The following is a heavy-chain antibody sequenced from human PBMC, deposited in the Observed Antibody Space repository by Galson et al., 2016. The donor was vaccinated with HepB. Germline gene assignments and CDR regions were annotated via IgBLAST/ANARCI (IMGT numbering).Heavy chain of an antibody. CDR3: ARSVEGHFDY. J-gene: IGHJ4*02. CDR2: IRASRTV. V-gene: IGHV3-48*04. Sequence: SLRLSCAASGFTFSSYSMNWVRQAPGRGLEWVSYIRASRTVYYAYAVKGRFTISRDNARNSLHLQMNTLRADDTAVYYCARSVEGHFDYWGQGILVTVSS. D-gene: IGHD1-1*01. CDR1: GFTFSSYS.